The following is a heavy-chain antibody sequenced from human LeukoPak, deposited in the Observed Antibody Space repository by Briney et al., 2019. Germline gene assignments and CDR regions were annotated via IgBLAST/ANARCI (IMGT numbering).Heavy chain of an antibody. CDR1: GGSISGYY. CDR2: IYHSGST. V-gene: IGHV4-38-2*02. J-gene: IGHJ4*02. D-gene: IGHD1-26*01. Sequence: SETLSLTCTVSGGSISGYYWSWIRQPPGKGLEWIGSIYHSGSTYYNPSLKSRVTISVDTSKNQFSLRLSSVTAADTAVYYCARDYRINGGPPGGLDYWGRGTLVTVPS. CDR3: ARDYRINGGPPGGLDY.